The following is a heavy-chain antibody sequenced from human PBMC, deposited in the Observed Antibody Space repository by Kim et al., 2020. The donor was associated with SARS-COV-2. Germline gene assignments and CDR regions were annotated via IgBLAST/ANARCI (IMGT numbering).Heavy chain of an antibody. D-gene: IGHD5-12*01. CDR3: ARDLGDGYNWLGPKNPFDY. CDR2: ISSSSSYI. Sequence: GGSLRLSCAASGFTFSSYSMNWVRQAPGKGLEWVSSISSSSSYIYYADSVKGRFTIPRDNAKNSLYLQMNSLRAEDTAVYYCARDLGDGYNWLGPKNPFDYWGQGTLVTVSS. CDR1: GFTFSSYS. J-gene: IGHJ4*02. V-gene: IGHV3-21*01.